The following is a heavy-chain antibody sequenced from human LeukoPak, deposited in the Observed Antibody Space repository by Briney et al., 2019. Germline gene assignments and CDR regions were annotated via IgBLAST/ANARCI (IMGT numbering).Heavy chain of an antibody. J-gene: IGHJ4*02. CDR2: ISYDGNNY. Sequence: GGSLRLSCVASGFTFSTYGMHWVRQAPGKGLEWVAVISYDGNNYYYADSVKGRLTISRDNSKNTLYLQVNSLRAEDTAVYYCAKWGKSGNYHYLDYWGQGTLVTVSS. D-gene: IGHD1-26*01. CDR1: GFTFSTYG. V-gene: IGHV3-30*18. CDR3: AKWGKSGNYHYLDY.